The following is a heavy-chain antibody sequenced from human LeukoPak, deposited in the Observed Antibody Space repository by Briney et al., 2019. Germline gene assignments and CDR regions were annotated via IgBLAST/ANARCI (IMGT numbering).Heavy chain of an antibody. CDR1: GFTFSSYA. V-gene: IGHV3-23*01. CDR2: ISGSGVAT. Sequence: PGGSLRLSCAASGFTFSSYAVSWVRQAPGKGLEWVSSISGSGVATYSADSVKGRFTISRDNSKNTLYLQMNSLRAEDTAVYYCAKDWGYSTSQGYYFDYWGHGTVVTVSS. J-gene: IGHJ4*01. CDR3: AKDWGYSTSQGYYFDY. D-gene: IGHD6-13*01.